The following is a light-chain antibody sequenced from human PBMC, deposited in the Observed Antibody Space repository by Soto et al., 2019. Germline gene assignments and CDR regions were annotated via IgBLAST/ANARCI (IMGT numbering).Light chain of an antibody. CDR1: QTISSW. V-gene: IGKV1-27*01. CDR3: QKYNSAPRT. J-gene: IGKJ5*01. CDR2: AAS. Sequence: DIQMTQSPSTLSGSVGDRVTITCRASQTISSWLAWYQQKPGKVPKLLIYAASTLQSGVPSRFSGSGSGTDFTLTISSLQPEDVATYYCQKYNSAPRTFGQGTRLEIK.